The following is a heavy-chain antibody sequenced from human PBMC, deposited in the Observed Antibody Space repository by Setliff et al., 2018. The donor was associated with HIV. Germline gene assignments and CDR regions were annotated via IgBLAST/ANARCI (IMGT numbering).Heavy chain of an antibody. D-gene: IGHD1-26*01. V-gene: IGHV4-4*09. J-gene: IGHJ5*01. Sequence: PSETLSLTCTVSGGSISSYYWSWIRQPPGKGLEWIGNIYSSGSTNYNPSLKSRVTISVDTSKNQFSLKLTSVTATDTAVYYCARTTYSGSYFNDSWGQGTLVTVSS. CDR1: GGSISSYY. CDR2: IYSSGST. CDR3: ARTTYSGSYFNDS.